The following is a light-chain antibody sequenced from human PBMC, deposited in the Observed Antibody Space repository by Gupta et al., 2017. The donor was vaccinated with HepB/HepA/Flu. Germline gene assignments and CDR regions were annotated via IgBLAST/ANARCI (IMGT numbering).Light chain of an antibody. V-gene: IGLV3-25*02. J-gene: IGLJ1*01. CDR1: ALPKQY. CDR2: RDS. CDR3: HSADSSGDYYV. Sequence: SFALTQQPSVSVSPGQTARITGSGDALPKQYASWYQQKPEQAPVMLICRDSERPSAIPERFSASTSATTVTLTITGVHAEEEADYYCHSADSSGDYYVFGTGTKVTVL.